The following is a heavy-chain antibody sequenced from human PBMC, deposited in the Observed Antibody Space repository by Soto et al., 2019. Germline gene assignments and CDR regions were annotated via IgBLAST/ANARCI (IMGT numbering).Heavy chain of an antibody. J-gene: IGHJ4*02. Sequence: QVQLVQSGAEVKKPGSSVKVSCKASGGTFSSHTINWMRQAPGQGLEWMGGIVPFYGTPKYAQKFQDRVTITADESTSTAYMEMSSLIFEDTAVYYCTSGQISKDWGQGTLVTVSS. CDR3: TSGQISKD. V-gene: IGHV1-69*01. D-gene: IGHD3-10*01. CDR2: IVPFYGTP. CDR1: GGTFSSHT.